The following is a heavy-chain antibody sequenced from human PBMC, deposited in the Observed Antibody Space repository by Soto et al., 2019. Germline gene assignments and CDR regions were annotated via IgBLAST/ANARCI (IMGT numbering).Heavy chain of an antibody. CDR1: GFTFSDYY. D-gene: IGHD3-22*01. CDR3: ASTKYYYDSSGTRQWFDP. J-gene: IGHJ5*02. Sequence: GGSLRLSCAASGFTFSDYYMSWIRQAPGKGLEWVSYISSSGSTIYYADSVKGRFTISRDNAKNSLYLQMNSLRAEDTAVYYYASTKYYYDSSGTRQWFDPWGQGTLVTVSS. CDR2: ISSSGSTI. V-gene: IGHV3-11*01.